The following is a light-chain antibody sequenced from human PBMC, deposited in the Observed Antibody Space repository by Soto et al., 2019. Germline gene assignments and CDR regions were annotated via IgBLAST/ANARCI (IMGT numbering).Light chain of an antibody. CDR1: SSDVGEYKY. Sequence: LTQPASVSGSPGQSITISCTESSSDVGEYKYVSWYQQHPGTAPRLIIYDVGNRPSGVSNRFSGSKSGSTASLTISGLQAEDEADYYCSAYTTSIALYVFGAGTKVTVL. V-gene: IGLV2-14*03. CDR3: SAYTTSIALYV. CDR2: DVG. J-gene: IGLJ1*01.